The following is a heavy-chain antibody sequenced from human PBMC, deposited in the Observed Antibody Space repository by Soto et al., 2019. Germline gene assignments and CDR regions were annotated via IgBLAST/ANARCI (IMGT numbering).Heavy chain of an antibody. J-gene: IGHJ4*02. D-gene: IGHD3-16*01. CDR2: INCDDDK. CDR3: AHRRRGSYFDY. CDR1: GFSLSTSGVD. V-gene: IGHV2-5*02. Sequence: QITLKESGPTLVKPTQSLTLTCTYSGFSLSTSGVDVGWIRQPPGRALEWLALINCDDDKRYSQSLKSRPNITTDTSKNQVVLTLTHMDPVDTATYYYAHRRRGSYFDYWGQGTLVTVSS.